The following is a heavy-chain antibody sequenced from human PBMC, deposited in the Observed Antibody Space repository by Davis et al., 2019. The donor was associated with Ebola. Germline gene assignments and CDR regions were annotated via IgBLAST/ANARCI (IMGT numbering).Heavy chain of an antibody. CDR2: IGTAGDT. J-gene: IGHJ4*02. D-gene: IGHD6-13*01. CDR3: SKQLGHLITN. Sequence: GESLKISCAASGFTFSSYSMNWVRQAPGKGLEWVSAIGTAGDTYYPGSVKGRFTISRENAKNSLYLQMNSLRAGDTAVYYCSKQLGHLITNWGQGTLVTVSS. V-gene: IGHV3-13*01. CDR1: GFTFSSYS.